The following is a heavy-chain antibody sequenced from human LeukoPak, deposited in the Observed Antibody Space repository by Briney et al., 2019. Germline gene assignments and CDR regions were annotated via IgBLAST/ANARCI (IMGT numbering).Heavy chain of an antibody. Sequence: SQTLSLTCTVSSDSISRGDYYRTWIRQSPGKGLEWIGYIYNSGSAYYSPSLRSRLTISVDTSKNQFSLQLNSVTAADTAVYFCARGVYGNYVLDSWGQGTLVTVSS. CDR2: IYNSGSA. CDR1: SDSISRGDYY. V-gene: IGHV4-30-4*08. D-gene: IGHD4-17*01. CDR3: ARGVYGNYVLDS. J-gene: IGHJ4*02.